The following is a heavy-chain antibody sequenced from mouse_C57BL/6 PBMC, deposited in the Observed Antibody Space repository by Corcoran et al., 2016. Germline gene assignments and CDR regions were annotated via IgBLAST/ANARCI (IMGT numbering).Heavy chain of an antibody. CDR2: INPNNGGT. V-gene: IGHV1-26*01. D-gene: IGHD1-1*01. Sequence: EVQLQQSGPELVKPGASVKISCKASGYTFTDYYMNWVKQSHGKSLEWIGDINPNNGGTSYNQKFKGKATLTVDKSSSTAYMELRSLTSEDSAVYYCARSITTVVATDAYWGQGTLVTVSA. CDR1: GYTFTDYY. J-gene: IGHJ3*01. CDR3: ARSITTVVATDAY.